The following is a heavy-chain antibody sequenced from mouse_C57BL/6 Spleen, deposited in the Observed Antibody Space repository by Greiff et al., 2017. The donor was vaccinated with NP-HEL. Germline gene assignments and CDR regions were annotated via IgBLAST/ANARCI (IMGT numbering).Heavy chain of an antibody. CDR1: GYTFTSYW. CDR3: ARGDYYGSSSRFAY. J-gene: IGHJ3*01. CDR2: IDPSDSYT. Sequence: QVQLQQPGAELVMPGASVKLSCKASGYTFTSYWMHWVKQRPGQGLEWIGEIDPSDSYTNYNQKFKGKSTLTVDKSSSTAYMQLSSLTSEDSAVYYSARGDYYGSSSRFAYWGQGTLVTVSA. D-gene: IGHD1-1*01. V-gene: IGHV1-69*01.